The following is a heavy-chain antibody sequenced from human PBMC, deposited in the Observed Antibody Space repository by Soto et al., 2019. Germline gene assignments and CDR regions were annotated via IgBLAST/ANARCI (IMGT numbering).Heavy chain of an antibody. Sequence: PGGSLRLSCAASGFTFSSYSMNWVRQAPGKGLEWVSYISSSSSTIYYADSVKGRFTISRDNAKNSLYLQMNSLRAEDTAVYYCARDQNYGFFDYWGQETLVTVSS. CDR1: GFTFSSYS. V-gene: IGHV3-48*01. CDR3: ARDQNYGFFDY. CDR2: ISSSSSTI. J-gene: IGHJ4*02. D-gene: IGHD4-17*01.